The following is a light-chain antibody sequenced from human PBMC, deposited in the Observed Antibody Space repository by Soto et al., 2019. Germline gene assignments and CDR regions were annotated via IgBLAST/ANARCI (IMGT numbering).Light chain of an antibody. CDR3: QQYYGT. V-gene: IGKV3-15*01. J-gene: IGKJ1*01. Sequence: EIVMTHSPATLSVSPGERATLSCRASQSGSSNLAWYQQKPGQTRRLLIYGASTRATGIPARFSGSGSGTEFTLTIRSVQSEDFAVYYCQQYYGTFGQGTKVEIK. CDR2: GAS. CDR1: QSGSSN.